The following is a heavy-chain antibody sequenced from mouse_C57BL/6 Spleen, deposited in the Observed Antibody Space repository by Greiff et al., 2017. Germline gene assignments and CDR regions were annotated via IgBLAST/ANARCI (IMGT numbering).Heavy chain of an antibody. CDR3: ARSSPYYSNSHWYFDV. J-gene: IGHJ1*03. Sequence: QVHVKQPGTELVKPGASVKLSCKASGYTFTSYWMHWVKQRPGQGLEWIGNINPSNGGTNYNEKFKSKATLTVDKSSSTAYMQLSSLTSEDSAVYYCARSSPYYSNSHWYFDVWGTGTTVTVSS. D-gene: IGHD2-5*01. CDR2: INPSNGGT. CDR1: GYTFTSYW. V-gene: IGHV1-53*01.